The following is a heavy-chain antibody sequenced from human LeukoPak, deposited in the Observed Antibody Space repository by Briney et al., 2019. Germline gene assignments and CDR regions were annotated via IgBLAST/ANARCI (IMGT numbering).Heavy chain of an antibody. CDR1: GRTFSNYA. J-gene: IGHJ6*03. V-gene: IGHV1-69*05. D-gene: IGHD4-11*01. CDR2: IIPMFGTT. CDR3: ASVTVSTWPTDGHMDV. Sequence: SVKVSCKASGRTFSNYAISWVRQAPGQGLEWMGWIIPMFGTTNYAQKFQGRVTITTDESTSAAYLEMSRLRIEDRAVYYCASVTVSTWPTDGHMDVWGKGTTVTVSS.